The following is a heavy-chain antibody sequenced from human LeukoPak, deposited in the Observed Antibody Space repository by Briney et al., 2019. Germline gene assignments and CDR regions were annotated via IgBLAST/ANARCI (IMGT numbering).Heavy chain of an antibody. CDR3: FGLRRYCSSTSCDNDC. J-gene: IGHJ4*02. D-gene: IGHD2-2*01. Sequence: GGSLRLSCAASGFTFSSYAMSWVRQAPGKGLEWVSAISGSGGSTYYAGSVKGRFAISRDNSKNTLYLQMNSLRAEDTAVYYCFGLRRYCSSTSCDNDCWGQGTLVTVSS. CDR1: GFTFSSYA. CDR2: ISGSGGST. V-gene: IGHV3-23*01.